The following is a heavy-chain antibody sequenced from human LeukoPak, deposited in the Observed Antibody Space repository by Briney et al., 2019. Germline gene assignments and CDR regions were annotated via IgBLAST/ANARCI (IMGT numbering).Heavy chain of an antibody. CDR3: ARWFGELYSDY. D-gene: IGHD3-10*01. CDR1: GFTFSSYS. J-gene: IGHJ4*02. CDR2: ISSSSSYI. Sequence: GGSLRLSCAASGFTFSSYSMNWVRQAPGKGLEWVSSISSSSSYIYYADSVKGRFTISRDNAKNSLYLQMNSLRAEDTAVYYCARWFGELYSDYWGQGTLVTVSS. V-gene: IGHV3-21*01.